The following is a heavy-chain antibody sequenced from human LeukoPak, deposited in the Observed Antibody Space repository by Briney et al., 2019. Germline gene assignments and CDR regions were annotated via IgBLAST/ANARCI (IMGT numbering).Heavy chain of an antibody. CDR1: GGSISSSSYY. J-gene: IGHJ4*02. V-gene: IGHV4-39*01. Sequence: SETLSLTCTVSGGSISSSSYYWGWIRQPPGKGLEWIGSIYYSGSTYYNPSLKSRVTISVDTSKNQFSLKLSSVTAADTAVYYCARLCPGTLAPNSSGYYYDYWGQGTLVTVSS. CDR3: ARLCPGTLAPNSSGYYYDY. CDR2: IYYSGST. D-gene: IGHD3-22*01.